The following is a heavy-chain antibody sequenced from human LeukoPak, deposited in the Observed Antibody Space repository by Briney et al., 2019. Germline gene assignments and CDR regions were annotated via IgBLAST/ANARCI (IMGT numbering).Heavy chain of an antibody. V-gene: IGHV3-23*01. CDR1: GFTFSSYA. CDR2: ISGSGGST. D-gene: IGHD5-18*01. J-gene: IGHJ4*02. CDR3: ATSIFTRIRLWQVRDY. Sequence: GGSLRLSCAASGFTFSSYAMSWVRQAPGKGLEWVSAISGSGGSTYYADSVKGRFTISRDNSKNTLYLQMNSLRAEDTAVYYCATSIFTRIRLWQVRDYWGQGTLVTVSS.